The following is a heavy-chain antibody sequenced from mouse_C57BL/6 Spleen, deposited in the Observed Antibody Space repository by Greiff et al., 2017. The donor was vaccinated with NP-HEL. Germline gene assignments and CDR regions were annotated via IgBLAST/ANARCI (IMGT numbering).Heavy chain of an antibody. J-gene: IGHJ2*01. CDR1: GYTFTSYG. CDR2: IYPRSGNT. Sequence: VQGVESGAELARPGASVKLSCKASGYTFTSYGISWVKQRTGQGLEWIGEIYPRSGNTYYNVKFKGKATLTADKSSSTAYMELRSLTSEDSAVYFCARGGDYWGKGTTLTVSS. CDR3: ARGGDY. V-gene: IGHV1-81*01.